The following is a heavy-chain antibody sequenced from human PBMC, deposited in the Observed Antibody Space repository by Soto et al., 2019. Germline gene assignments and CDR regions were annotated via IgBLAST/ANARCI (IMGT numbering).Heavy chain of an antibody. CDR1: SSSAGSTSNY. V-gene: IGHV4-39*01. CDR2: IYYSGSS. D-gene: IGHD5-18*01. Sequence: PSETLSLTFNVSSSSAGSTSNYWGWIRQPPGKGLEWIASIYYSGSSYYNPSLKSRVTISVDTSKSQFSLKLSSVTAADTAVYYCARHHLQLGVGYWGQGTRVS. CDR3: ARHHLQLGVGY. J-gene: IGHJ4*02.